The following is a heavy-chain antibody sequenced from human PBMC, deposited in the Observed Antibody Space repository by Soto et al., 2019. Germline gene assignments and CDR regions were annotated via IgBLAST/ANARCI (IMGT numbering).Heavy chain of an antibody. CDR2: IYYSGST. J-gene: IGHJ6*02. CDR1: GGSISSSSYY. CDR3: ARVSGGGWLAPRGMDV. Sequence: SETLSLTCTVSGGSISSSSYYWGWIRQPPGKGLEWIGSIYYSGSTYYNPSLKSRVTISVDTSKNQFSLKLSSVTAADTAVYYCARVSGGGWLAPRGMDVWGQGTTVTVSS. V-gene: IGHV4-39*01. D-gene: IGHD6-19*01.